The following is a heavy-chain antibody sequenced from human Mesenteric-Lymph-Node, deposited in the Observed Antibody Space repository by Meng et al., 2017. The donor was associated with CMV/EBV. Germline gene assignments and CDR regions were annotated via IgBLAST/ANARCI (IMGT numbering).Heavy chain of an antibody. V-gene: IGHV4-59*01. CDR1: GGSISSYC. D-gene: IGHD3-3*01. J-gene: IGHJ6*02. CDR2: IYYSGST. Sequence: SETLSLTCTVSGGSISSYCWSWIRQPPGKGLEWIGYIYYSGSTNYNPSLKSRVTISVDTSKNQFSLKLSSVTAADTAVYYCARADVTIFGVVIRGFGMDVWGQGTTVTVSS. CDR3: ARADVTIFGVVIRGFGMDV.